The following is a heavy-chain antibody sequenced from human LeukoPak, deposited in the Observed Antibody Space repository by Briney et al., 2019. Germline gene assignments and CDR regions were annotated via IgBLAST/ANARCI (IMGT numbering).Heavy chain of an antibody. D-gene: IGHD2-15*01. CDR3: ARGLRIINGLDV. CDR2: LNPHSGGT. CDR1: GYTLRDYY. Sequence: GASVKVSCKASGYTLRDYYIYWVRQATGQGLEWLGWLNPHSGGTNYAQKFQGRVTLTSDTSISTAYMELSLLTSDDTAIYYCARGLRIINGLDVWGQGTTVIVSS. V-gene: IGHV1-2*02. J-gene: IGHJ6*02.